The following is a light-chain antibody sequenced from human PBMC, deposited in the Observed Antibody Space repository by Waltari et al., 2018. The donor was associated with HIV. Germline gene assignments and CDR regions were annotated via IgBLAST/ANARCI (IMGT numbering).Light chain of an antibody. V-gene: IGLV1-40*01. J-gene: IGLJ3*02. Sequence: QSVLTQPPSVSVAPGQRVTISCTGNSSNIGAGFEVHWYQQVPETAPRLLIYGDTNPPSGVPDRFSGSKSGTSASLAITGLQAEDEADYYCQSYDSGLSVVFGGGTKLTVL. CDR3: QSYDSGLSVV. CDR1: SSNIGAGFE. CDR2: GDT.